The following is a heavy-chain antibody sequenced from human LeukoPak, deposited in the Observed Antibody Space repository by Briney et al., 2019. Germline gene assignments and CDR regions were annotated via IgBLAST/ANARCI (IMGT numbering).Heavy chain of an antibody. CDR2: INPSGGST. V-gene: IGHV1-46*01. CDR1: GYTFTSYY. Sequence: ASVKVSCKASGYTFTSYYMHWVRQAPGQGLEWMGIINPSGGSTSYAQKFQGRVTMTRDTSTSTVYMELSSLRSEDTAVYYCAGAYCSGGSCYGEWFDPWGQGTLVTVSS. D-gene: IGHD2-15*01. J-gene: IGHJ5*02. CDR3: AGAYCSGGSCYGEWFDP.